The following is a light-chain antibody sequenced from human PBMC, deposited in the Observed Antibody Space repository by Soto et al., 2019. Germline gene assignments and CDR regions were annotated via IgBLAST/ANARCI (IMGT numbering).Light chain of an antibody. CDR2: GAS. CDR3: HQYGTAPLT. Sequence: EVVLTQSPGTLSLSPGERATLSCRASKSVAANYLAWYQQKRGQAPRLLIYGASSRATGIPDRFSGSGSGTDFTLSISRLEPEDFSVYYCHQYGTAPLTFGPGTKVDIE. J-gene: IGKJ3*01. V-gene: IGKV3-20*01. CDR1: KSVAANY.